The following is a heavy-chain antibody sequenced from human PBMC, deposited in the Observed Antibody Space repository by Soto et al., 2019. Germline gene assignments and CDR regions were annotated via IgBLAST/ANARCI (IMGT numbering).Heavy chain of an antibody. CDR3: AKGFDFWSGYYYYYIDV. Sequence: GGSLRLSCAASGFTFSSYAMSWVRQAPGKGLEWVSAISGSGGSTYYADSVKGRFTISRDNSKNTLYLQMNSLRAEDTAVYYCAKGFDFWSGYYYYYIDVWGKGTTVTVSS. CDR1: GFTFSSYA. J-gene: IGHJ6*03. D-gene: IGHD3-3*01. V-gene: IGHV3-23*01. CDR2: ISGSGGST.